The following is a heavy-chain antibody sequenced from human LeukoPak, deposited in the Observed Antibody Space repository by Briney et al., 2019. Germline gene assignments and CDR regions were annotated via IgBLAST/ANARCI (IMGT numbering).Heavy chain of an antibody. CDR2: IYHSGST. CDR3: ARDSPYGPHSV. V-gene: IGHV4-38-2*02. CDR1: GYSISSGYY. Sequence: PSETLSLTCTVSGYSISSGYYWGWIRQPPGKGLEWIGSIYHSGSTYYNPSLKSRVTISVDTSKNQFSLKMSSVTAADTAVYYCARDSPYGPHSVWGQGTLVTVSS. D-gene: IGHD4-17*01. J-gene: IGHJ4*02.